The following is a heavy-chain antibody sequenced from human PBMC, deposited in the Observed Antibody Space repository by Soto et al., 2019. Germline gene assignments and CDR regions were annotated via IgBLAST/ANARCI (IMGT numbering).Heavy chain of an antibody. CDR3: ARVEKWLQLCNEFDI. Sequence: EVQLVESGGGLVQPGGSLRLSCAASGFTFSSYWMHWVRQAPGKGLVWVSRINSDGSSTSYADSVKGRFTISRDNAKNTLYLQMSRLGAEDTAVYYCARVEKWLQLCNEFDIWGQGTMVTVSS. CDR1: GFTFSSYW. J-gene: IGHJ3*02. D-gene: IGHD5-12*01. V-gene: IGHV3-74*01. CDR2: INSDGSST.